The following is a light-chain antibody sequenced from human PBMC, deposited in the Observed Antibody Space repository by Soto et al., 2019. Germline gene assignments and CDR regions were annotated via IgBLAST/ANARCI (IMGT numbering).Light chain of an antibody. CDR2: DVS. V-gene: IGLV2-14*03. CDR1: SSDIGGYNY. Sequence: QSALTQPASVSGSPGQSITISCTGSSSDIGGYNYVSWYQQHPGKAPQLMIYDVSYRPSGISDRFSGSKSGITASLTISGLQPKDEADYYCSSYGASSTLFGGGTKLTVL. J-gene: IGLJ3*02. CDR3: SSYGASSTL.